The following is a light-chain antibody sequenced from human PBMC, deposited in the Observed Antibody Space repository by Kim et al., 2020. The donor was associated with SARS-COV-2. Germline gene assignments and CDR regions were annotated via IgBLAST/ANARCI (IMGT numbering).Light chain of an antibody. J-gene: IGKJ3*01. Sequence: SPGERAALSCRACQSICSSYLAWYQQKPGQSPRLLSCGASSRATGIPDRFSGSGSGTDFTLTISRLEPEDFAVYYCQHYGTSPRTFGPGTKVDIK. CDR1: QSICSSY. V-gene: IGKV3-20*01. CDR3: QHYGTSPRT. CDR2: GAS.